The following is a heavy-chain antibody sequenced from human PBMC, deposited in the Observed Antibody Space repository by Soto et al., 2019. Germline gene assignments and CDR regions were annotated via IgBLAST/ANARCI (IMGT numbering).Heavy chain of an antibody. CDR2: ISHDGSNK. J-gene: IGHJ6*03. CDR3: ASNYYDFWSGYYDYYYLDV. D-gene: IGHD3-3*01. V-gene: IGHV3-30*03. Sequence: QVQLVESGGGVVQPGRSLRLSCAASGFTFTTCGMHWVRQAPGKGLEWVALISHDGSNKYYAESVKGRFTISRDNSKNTLMLQMTSLRAEDTAVYYCASNYYDFWSGYYDYYYLDVWGKGTTVTVSS. CDR1: GFTFTTCG.